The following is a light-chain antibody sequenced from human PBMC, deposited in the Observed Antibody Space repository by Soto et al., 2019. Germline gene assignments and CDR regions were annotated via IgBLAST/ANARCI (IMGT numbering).Light chain of an antibody. Sequence: QSVLTQPPSVSAAPGQKVTISCSGSSSNIGNNYVSWYLQVPGAAPKLLLYANDKRPSGIPDRFSGSKSDTSATLGITGLQTGDEADYYCETWDSSLTSVVFGGGTKLTVL. J-gene: IGLJ2*01. CDR3: ETWDSSLTSVV. V-gene: IGLV1-51*01. CDR2: AND. CDR1: SSNIGNNY.